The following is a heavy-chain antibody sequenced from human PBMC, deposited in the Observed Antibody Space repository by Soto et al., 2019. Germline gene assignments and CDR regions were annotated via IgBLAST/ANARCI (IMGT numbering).Heavy chain of an antibody. CDR2: ISGSGGST. CDR3: AHEGVDSSSWYPSNWFDP. D-gene: IGHD6-13*01. J-gene: IGHJ5*02. CDR1: GFTFSSYA. V-gene: IGHV3-23*01. Sequence: GGSLRLSCAASGFTFSSYAMSWVRQAPGKGLEWVSAISGSGGSTYYADSVKGRFTISRDNSKNTLYLQMNSLRSEDTAVYYCAHEGVDSSSWYPSNWFDPWGQGTLVTVSS.